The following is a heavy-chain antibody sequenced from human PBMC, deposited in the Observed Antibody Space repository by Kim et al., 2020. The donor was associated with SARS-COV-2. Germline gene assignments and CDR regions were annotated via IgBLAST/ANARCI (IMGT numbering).Heavy chain of an antibody. CDR2: ISAYNGNT. CDR1: GYTFTSYG. D-gene: IGHD6-13*01. V-gene: IGHV1-18*01. CDR3: ARDIGDYSNYLGHAKTPQIAAAGTNNWFDP. J-gene: IGHJ5*02. Sequence: ASVKVSCKASGYTFTSYGISWVRQAPGQGLEWMGWISAYNGNTNYAQKLQGRVTMTTDTSTSTAYMELRSLRSDDTAVYYCARDIGDYSNYLGHAKTPQIAAAGTNNWFDPWGQGTLVTVSS.